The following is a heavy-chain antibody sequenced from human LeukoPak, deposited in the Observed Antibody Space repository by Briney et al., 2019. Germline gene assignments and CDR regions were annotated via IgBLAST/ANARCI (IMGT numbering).Heavy chain of an antibody. J-gene: IGHJ4*02. CDR2: INHSGST. Sequence: SETLSLTCTVSGGSISSGGYYWSWIRQPPGKGLEWIGEINHSGSTNYNPSLKSRVTISVDTSKNQFSLKLSSVTAADTAVYYCARGPYDFWSGFYFDYWGQGTLVTVSS. D-gene: IGHD3-3*01. CDR1: GGSISSGGYY. CDR3: ARGPYDFWSGFYFDY. V-gene: IGHV4-39*07.